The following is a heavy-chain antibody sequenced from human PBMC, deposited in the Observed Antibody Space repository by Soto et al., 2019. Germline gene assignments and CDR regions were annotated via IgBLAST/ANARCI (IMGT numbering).Heavy chain of an antibody. V-gene: IGHV4-4*08. CDR1: GASIRSYY. CDR2: VYTSDNT. J-gene: IGHJ6*02. D-gene: IGHD3-10*01. CDR3: ASSAGHPGDFFYYNGMDV. Sequence: SETLSLTCSVSGASIRSYYWHCIRQPPGKGLEWIVYVYTSDNTRYNSSLKSRVTISVDTSKRQFYLRLNSVTAADTAVYYCASSAGHPGDFFYYNGMDVWGQGTTVTVSS.